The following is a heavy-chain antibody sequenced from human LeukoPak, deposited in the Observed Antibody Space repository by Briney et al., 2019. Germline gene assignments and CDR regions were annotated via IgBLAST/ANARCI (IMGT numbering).Heavy chain of an antibody. CDR1: GGSISSCSYY. CDR2: IYASGST. J-gene: IGHJ5*02. CDR3: ARDPSNGSGYYSNWFDP. V-gene: IGHV4-61*02. D-gene: IGHD3-22*01. Sequence: SETLSLTCTVSGGSISSCSYYWSWIRPPAGKEREWIVRIYASGSTNYNPSLKSRVTISVDTSKNQFSLKLSSVTAADTAVYYCARDPSNGSGYYSNWFDPWGQGTLVTVSS.